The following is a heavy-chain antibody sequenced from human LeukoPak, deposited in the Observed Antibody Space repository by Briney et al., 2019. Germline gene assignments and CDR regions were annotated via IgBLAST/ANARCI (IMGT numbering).Heavy chain of an antibody. CDR3: AKFLPTHIVVANYYFDY. V-gene: IGHV3-23*01. CDR2: ISGSGGST. CDR1: GFTFSSYA. Sequence: GGSLRLSCAASGFTFSSYAMSWVRQAPGKGLEWVSAISGSGGSTYYADSVKSRFTISRDNSKNTLYLQMNSLRAEDTAVYYCAKFLPTHIVVANYYFDYWGQGTLVTASS. D-gene: IGHD2-21*01. J-gene: IGHJ4*02.